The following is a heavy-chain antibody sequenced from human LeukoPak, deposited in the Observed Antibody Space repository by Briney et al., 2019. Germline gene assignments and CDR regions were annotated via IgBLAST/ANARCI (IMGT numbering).Heavy chain of an antibody. J-gene: IGHJ4*02. CDR3: ARSGINYYDSSGYYLDYFDY. CDR2: IIPIFGTA. CDR1: GGTFSSYA. V-gene: IGHV1-69*13. Sequence: ASVKVSCKASGGTFSSYATSWVRQAPGQGLEWMGGIIPIFGTANYAQKFQGRVTITADESTSTAYMELSSLRSEDTAVYYCARSGINYYDSSGYYLDYFDYWGQGTLVTVSS. D-gene: IGHD3-22*01.